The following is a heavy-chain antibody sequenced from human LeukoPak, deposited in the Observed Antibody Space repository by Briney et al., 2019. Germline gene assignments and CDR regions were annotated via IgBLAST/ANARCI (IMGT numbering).Heavy chain of an antibody. J-gene: IGHJ4*02. CDR3: ASEIGSYDFWSGYYKY. Sequence: VASVTVSCKASGGTFSSYAISWVRQAPGQGLEWMGGIIPIFGTANYAQKFQGRVTITADESTSTAYMELSSLRSEDTAVYYCASEIGSYDFWSGYYKYWGQGTLATVSS. CDR1: GGTFSSYA. V-gene: IGHV1-69*13. CDR2: IIPIFGTA. D-gene: IGHD3-3*01.